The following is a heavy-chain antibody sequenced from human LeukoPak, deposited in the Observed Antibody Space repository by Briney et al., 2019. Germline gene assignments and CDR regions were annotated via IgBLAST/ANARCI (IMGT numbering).Heavy chain of an antibody. D-gene: IGHD4-17*01. J-gene: IGHJ3*02. CDR1: GFIFGDYA. V-gene: IGHV3-49*04. CDR3: TRGSYGDNDAFDI. Sequence: GRSLRLSCTTSGFIFGDYAMSWVRQAPGKGLEWVGFIRSTAYGGTTEYAASVKGRLAISRDDSKSIAYLQMNSLKTEDTAVYYCTRGSYGDNDAFDIWGQGTMVTVSS. CDR2: IRSTAYGGTT.